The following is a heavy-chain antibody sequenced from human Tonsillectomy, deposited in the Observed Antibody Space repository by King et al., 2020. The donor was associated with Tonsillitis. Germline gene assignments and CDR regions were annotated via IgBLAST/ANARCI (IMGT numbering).Heavy chain of an antibody. V-gene: IGHV4-38-2*02. CDR3: TILSSYYYDSSGYYWSYYCDY. CDR1: GYSISSGYY. Sequence: VQLQESGPGLVKPSETLSLTCTVSGYSISSGYYWGWIRQPPGKGLEWIGNIYHSGSTYYNPSLKSRVTISIDTYKNHFSLRLSSVTAADTAVYYCTILSSYYYDSSGYYWSYYCDYWGQGTLVTVSS. D-gene: IGHD3-22*01. CDR2: IYHSGST. J-gene: IGHJ4*02.